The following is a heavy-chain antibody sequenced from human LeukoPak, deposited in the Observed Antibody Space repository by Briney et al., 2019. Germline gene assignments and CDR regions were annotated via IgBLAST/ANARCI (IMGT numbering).Heavy chain of an antibody. CDR1: GFTFSSYA. CDR2: ISGSGGST. Sequence: PGGSLRLSCAASGFTFSSYAMSWVRQAPGKGLEWVSAISGSGGSTCYADSVKGRFTISRDNSKNTLYLQMNSLRAEDTAVYYCAKPVGSSPFFNRYSDYWGQGTLVTVSS. V-gene: IGHV3-23*01. CDR3: AKPVGSSPFFNRYSDY. J-gene: IGHJ4*02. D-gene: IGHD6-6*01.